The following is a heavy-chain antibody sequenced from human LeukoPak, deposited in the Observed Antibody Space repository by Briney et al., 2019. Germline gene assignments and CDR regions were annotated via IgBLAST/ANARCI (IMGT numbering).Heavy chain of an antibody. D-gene: IGHD3-22*01. CDR3: AREEFYDSSGYYLVHRIHYMDV. CDR1: GFTFSSYE. Sequence: GGSLRLSCAASGFTFSSYEMNWVRQAPGKGLEWVSLISSSGGSTYYADSVKGRFTISRHNSKNTLYLQMNSLRAADTAVYYCAREEFYDSSGYYLVHRIHYMDVWGKGTTVTISS. J-gene: IGHJ6*03. V-gene: IGHV3-23*01. CDR2: ISSSGGST.